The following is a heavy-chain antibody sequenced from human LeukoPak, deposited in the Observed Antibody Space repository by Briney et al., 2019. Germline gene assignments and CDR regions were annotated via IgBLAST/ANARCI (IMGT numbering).Heavy chain of an antibody. J-gene: IGHJ3*02. D-gene: IGHD6-6*01. Sequence: SETLSLTCTVSGDSISSYYWSWIRQPAGKGLEWIGRIYPSGSTNYNPSLKSRVTMSVDTSKNQFSLNLSSVTAADTAVYYCARDFATRSSDGFDIWGQGTMVTVSS. CDR2: IYPSGST. CDR1: GDSISSYY. CDR3: ARDFATRSSDGFDI. V-gene: IGHV4-4*07.